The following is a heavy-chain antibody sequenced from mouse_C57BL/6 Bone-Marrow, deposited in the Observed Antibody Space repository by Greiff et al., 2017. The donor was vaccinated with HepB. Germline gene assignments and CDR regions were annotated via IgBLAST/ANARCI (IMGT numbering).Heavy chain of an antibody. V-gene: IGHV1-69*01. D-gene: IGHD1-1*01. J-gene: IGHJ4*01. Sequence: QVQLQQPGAELVMPGASVKLSCKASGYTFTSYWMHWVKQRPGQGLGWIGEIDPSDSYTNYNQKFKGKSTLTVDKSSSTAYMQLSSLTSEDSAVYYCAREFPYYYGSSYDYAMDYWGQGTSVTVSS. CDR3: AREFPYYYGSSYDYAMDY. CDR1: GYTFTSYW. CDR2: IDPSDSYT.